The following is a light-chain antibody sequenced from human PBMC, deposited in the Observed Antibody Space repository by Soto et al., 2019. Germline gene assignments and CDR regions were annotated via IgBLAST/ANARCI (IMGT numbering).Light chain of an antibody. CDR2: DTS. J-gene: IGLJ3*02. CDR1: TGAVTSGHY. Sequence: QAVVTQEPSLTVSPGGTVTLTCGSSTGAVTSGHYPYWFQQKPGQAPRTLIYDTSNKHSWTPARFSGSLLGGKAALTLSGAQPEDEAEYYCQAYDYSLTASVFGGGTKVTVL. V-gene: IGLV7-46*01. CDR3: QAYDYSLTASV.